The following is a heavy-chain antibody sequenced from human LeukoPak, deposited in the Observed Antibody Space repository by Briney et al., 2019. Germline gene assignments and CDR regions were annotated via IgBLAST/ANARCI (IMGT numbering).Heavy chain of an antibody. CDR1: GGSISSSSYY. V-gene: IGHV4-61*02. J-gene: IGHJ4*02. D-gene: IGHD6-19*01. Sequence: SETLSLTCTVSGGSISSSSYYRSWIRQPAGKGLEWIGRIYTSGSTNYNPSLKSRVTVSVDTSKNQFSLKLSSVTAADTAVYYCARGGIAVAVDYWGQGTLVTVSS. CDR3: ARGGIAVAVDY. CDR2: IYTSGST.